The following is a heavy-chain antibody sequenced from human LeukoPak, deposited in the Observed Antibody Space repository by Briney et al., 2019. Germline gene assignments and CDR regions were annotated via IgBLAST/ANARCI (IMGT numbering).Heavy chain of an antibody. V-gene: IGHV4-34*01. D-gene: IGHD6-6*01. CDR3: ARDMDSSGQYYYYMDV. Sequence: SETLSLTCAVYGGSFSGYYWSWIRQPPGKGLEWIGEINHSGSTNYNPSLKSRVTISVDRSKNQFSLKLTSVTAADTAVYYCARDMDSSGQYYYYMDVWGKGTTVTVSS. CDR2: INHSGST. J-gene: IGHJ6*03. CDR1: GGSFSGYY.